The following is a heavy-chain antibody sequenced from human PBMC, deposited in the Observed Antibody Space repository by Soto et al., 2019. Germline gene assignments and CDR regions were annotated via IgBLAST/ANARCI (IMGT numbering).Heavy chain of an antibody. CDR1: GDTFSSYG. Sequence: QVQLVQSGDEVKNPGASVKVSCKASGDTFSSYGISWLRQAPGQGLEWMGWISAQRGNTNYALKFRGRVTMTTDTGTSTVYMELRSLREDDTAVYYCARDRDQWDQKYCDSGGQGTLVTVSS. CDR2: ISAQRGNT. J-gene: IGHJ4*02. CDR3: ARDRDQWDQKYCDS. V-gene: IGHV1-18*01. D-gene: IGHD1-26*01.